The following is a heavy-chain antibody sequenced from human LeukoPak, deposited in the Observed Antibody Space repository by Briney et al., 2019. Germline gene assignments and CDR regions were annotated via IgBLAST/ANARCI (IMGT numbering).Heavy chain of an antibody. CDR2: INPNDGVT. CDR3: ARANFLYCSSTTCLFDY. V-gene: IGHV1-2*02. Sequence: ASVKVSCKASGYTFTDYYMHWVRQAPGQGFEWMGWINPNDGVTNYAQKFQGRVTMTRDTSISTAHMEVSRLRSDDTAVYYCARANFLYCSSTTCLFDYWGQGTLVTVSS. CDR1: GYTFTDYY. D-gene: IGHD2-2*01. J-gene: IGHJ4*02.